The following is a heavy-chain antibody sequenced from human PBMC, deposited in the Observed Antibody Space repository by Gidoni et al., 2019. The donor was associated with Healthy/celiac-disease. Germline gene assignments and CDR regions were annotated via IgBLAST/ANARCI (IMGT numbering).Heavy chain of an antibody. J-gene: IGHJ4*02. V-gene: IGHV3-23*01. CDR1: GFPFSSYA. CDR3: AKGGYCSSTSCYSDY. CDR2: ISGSGGST. Sequence: EVQLLESGGGLVQPGGSLRLSCAASGFPFSSYAMSWVRQAPGKGLEWVSAISGSGGSTYYADSVKGRFTISRDNSKNTLYLQMNSLRAEDTAVYYCAKGGYCSSTSCYSDYWGQGTLVTVSS. D-gene: IGHD2-2*03.